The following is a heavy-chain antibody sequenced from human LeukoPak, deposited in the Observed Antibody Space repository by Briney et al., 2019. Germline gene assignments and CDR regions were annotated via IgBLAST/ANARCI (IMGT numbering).Heavy chain of an antibody. CDR2: KNPNSGGT. D-gene: IGHD3-10*01. Sequence: ASVKVSSKASEYSSTSHYLHRVRQPPGTGLEWMKRKNPNSGGTNYAQKFQGRVTMTRDTSISTAYMELSRLRSDDTAVYYCARDLVSMVRGVMPFDYWGQGTLVTVSS. CDR3: ARDLVSMVRGVMPFDY. J-gene: IGHJ4*02. V-gene: IGHV1-2*06. CDR1: EYSSTSHY.